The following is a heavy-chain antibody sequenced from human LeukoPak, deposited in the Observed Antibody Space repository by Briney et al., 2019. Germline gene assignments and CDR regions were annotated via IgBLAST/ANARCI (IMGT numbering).Heavy chain of an antibody. CDR1: GFTFSGYA. CDR3: AKEWELLGYYGMDV. CDR2: ISGGGGST. J-gene: IGHJ6*02. Sequence: GGSLRLSCAASGFTFSGYAMSWVRQAPGKGLEWVSAISGGGGSTYYADSVKGRFTISRDNSKNTLYLQMNSLRAEDTAVYYCAKEWELLGYYGMDVWGQGTTVTVSS. V-gene: IGHV3-23*01. D-gene: IGHD1-26*01.